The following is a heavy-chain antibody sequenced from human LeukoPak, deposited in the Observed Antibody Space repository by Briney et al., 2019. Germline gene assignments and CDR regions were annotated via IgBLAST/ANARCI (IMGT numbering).Heavy chain of an antibody. J-gene: IGHJ4*02. D-gene: IGHD3-16*01. CDR2: IYSGGST. CDR3: AREGDLAAPNDY. CDR1: GFTVSSNY. Sequence: GGSLRLSCAASGFTVSSNYMSWVRQAPGKGLEWVSVIYSGGSTYYADSVKGRFTISRDNSKNTLYLQMNSLRAEDTAVYYCAREGDLAAPNDYWGQGTLVTVSS. V-gene: IGHV3-66*01.